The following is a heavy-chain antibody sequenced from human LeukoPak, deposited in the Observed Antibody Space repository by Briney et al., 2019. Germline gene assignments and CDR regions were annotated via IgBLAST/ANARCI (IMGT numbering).Heavy chain of an antibody. CDR2: ISSTSSTI. CDR1: GFTFSSYS. J-gene: IGHJ4*02. V-gene: IGHV3-48*01. CDR3: ARDRMGAILYFNS. Sequence: GGSLRLSCAASGFTFSSYSMNWVRQAPGKGLEWVSYISSTSSTIYYADSVKGRFTISRDNAKNSLYLQMNSLRAEDAAVYYCARDRMGAILYFNSWGQGTLVTVSS. D-gene: IGHD1-26*01.